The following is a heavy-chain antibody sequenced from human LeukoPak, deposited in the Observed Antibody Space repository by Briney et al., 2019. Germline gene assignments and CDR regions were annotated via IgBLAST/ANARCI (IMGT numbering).Heavy chain of an antibody. CDR2: IKQDESEK. D-gene: IGHD3-9*01. Sequence: HPGGSLRLSCAVSGFTISSYWMTWVRQAPGKGLEWVANIKQDESEKYYVESVKGRFTISRDNAKNSLYLQMNSLRAEDAAVYYCARDGDILTRHFNYWGQGTLVTVSS. J-gene: IGHJ4*02. V-gene: IGHV3-7*03. CDR3: ARDGDILTRHFNY. CDR1: GFTISSYW.